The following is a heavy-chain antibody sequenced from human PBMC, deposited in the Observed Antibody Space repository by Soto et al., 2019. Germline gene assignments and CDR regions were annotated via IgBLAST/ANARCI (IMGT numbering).Heavy chain of an antibody. CDR1: GFTFSSYA. Sequence: GGSLRLSCAASGFTFSSYAMHWVRQAPGKGLEWVAVISYDGSNKYYADSVKGRFTISRDNSKNTLYLQMNSLRAEDTAVYYCARDLRVAGTSHSYYYGMDVWGQGTTVTVSS. D-gene: IGHD6-19*01. V-gene: IGHV3-30-3*01. CDR3: ARDLRVAGTSHSYYYGMDV. J-gene: IGHJ6*02. CDR2: ISYDGSNK.